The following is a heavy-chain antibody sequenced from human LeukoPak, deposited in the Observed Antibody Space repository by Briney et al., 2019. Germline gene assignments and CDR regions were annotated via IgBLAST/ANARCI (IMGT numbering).Heavy chain of an antibody. Sequence: PSQTLSLTCTVSGGSISSGSYYWSWIRQPAGKGLEWIGRIYSSGSTNYNPSLKSRVTISLDTSKNQFSLKLSSVTAADTAVYYCARDNVGYYGSGSYYTGNWFDPWGQGTLVTVSS. J-gene: IGHJ5*02. CDR2: IYSSGST. V-gene: IGHV4-61*02. CDR3: ARDNVGYYGSGSYYTGNWFDP. D-gene: IGHD3-10*01. CDR1: GGSISSGSYY.